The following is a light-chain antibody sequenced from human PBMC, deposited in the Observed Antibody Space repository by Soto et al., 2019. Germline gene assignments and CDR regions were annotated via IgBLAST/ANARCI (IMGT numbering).Light chain of an antibody. CDR3: HHFGSLPEP. V-gene: IGKV3-20*01. J-gene: IGKJ1*01. CDR2: SAS. CDR1: QSVASSY. Sequence: EVVLTQSPGTLSLSPGERVTLSCRASQSVASSYLAWYQQKPGRAPRLLFYSASSRATGIPDRFSGSGSGTHFTLTISRLEPDDFAVYYCHHFGSLPEPFCQGTNVE.